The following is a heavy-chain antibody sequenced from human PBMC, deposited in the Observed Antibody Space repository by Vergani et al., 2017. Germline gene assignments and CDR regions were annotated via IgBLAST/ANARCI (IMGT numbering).Heavy chain of an antibody. J-gene: IGHJ4*02. CDR1: GFTFSSYA. CDR2: ISGSGGNT. Sequence: EVQLLESGGNLIQPGGSLRLSCGASGFTFSSYAMTWVRLAPGKGLQWVSAISGSGGNTFYTDSVKGRFTISRDNSKDTLYLQMNSLRVKDTAIYYCAKQYFVSGNYLFDYWGQGTLVTVSS. D-gene: IGHD3-10*01. V-gene: IGHV3-23*01. CDR3: AKQYFVSGNYLFDY.